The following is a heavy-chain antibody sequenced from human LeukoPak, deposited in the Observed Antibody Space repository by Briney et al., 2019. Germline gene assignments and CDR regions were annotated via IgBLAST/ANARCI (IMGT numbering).Heavy chain of an antibody. CDR3: AKDDNTMIVVVLRDY. CDR2: ISGSGGST. CDR1: GFTFDDYG. Sequence: PGGSLRLSCAASGFTFDDYGMSWVRQAPGKGLEWVSAISGSGGSTYYADSVKGRFTISRDNSKNTLYLQMNSLRAEDTAVYYCAKDDNTMIVVVLRDYWGQGTLVTVSS. V-gene: IGHV3-23*01. D-gene: IGHD3-22*01. J-gene: IGHJ4*02.